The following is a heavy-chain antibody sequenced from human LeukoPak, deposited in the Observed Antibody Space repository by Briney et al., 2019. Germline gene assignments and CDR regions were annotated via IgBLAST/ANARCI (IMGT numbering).Heavy chain of an antibody. J-gene: IGHJ4*02. Sequence: SETLSLTCTVSGGSISSSSYYWGWIRQPPGKGLEWIGSIYYSGSTYYNPSLKSRVTISVDTSKNQFSLKLSSVTAADTAVYYCARGPRLYWGQGTLVTVSS. CDR3: ARGPRLY. CDR1: GGSISSSSYY. CDR2: IYYSGST. V-gene: IGHV4-39*07.